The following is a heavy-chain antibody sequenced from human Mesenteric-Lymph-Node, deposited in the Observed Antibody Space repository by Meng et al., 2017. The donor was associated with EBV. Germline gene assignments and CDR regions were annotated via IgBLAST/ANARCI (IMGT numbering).Heavy chain of an antibody. CDR1: GYTFTSYD. J-gene: IGHJ4*02. Sequence: QGQVVESGGEVKKPGASVKVSCKASGYTFTSYDINWGRQATGQGLEWMGWMNPNSGNTGYAQKFQGRVTMTRNTSISTAYMELSSLRSEDTAVYYCARGKGSGSYYKPYYFDYWGQGTLVTVSS. CDR3: ARGKGSGSYYKPYYFDY. D-gene: IGHD3-10*01. CDR2: MNPNSGNT. V-gene: IGHV1-8*01.